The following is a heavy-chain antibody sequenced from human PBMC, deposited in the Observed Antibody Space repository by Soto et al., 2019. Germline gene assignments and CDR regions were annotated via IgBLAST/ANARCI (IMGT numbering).Heavy chain of an antibody. CDR1: GYTFTGYA. CDR2: ISAHNGNI. D-gene: IGHD4-17*01. CDR3: ARCFTGYGDYVLSLGY. Sequence: QVQLVQSGAEVKKPGASVKIACRASGYTFTGYAFSWVRQAPVQGLEWMGWISAHNGNIKYAQKFQARLTMTTGTSTITAYMERRSLTSDNTAVYYCARCFTGYGDYVLSLGYWGQGTLVTVSS. V-gene: IGHV1-18*01. J-gene: IGHJ4*02.